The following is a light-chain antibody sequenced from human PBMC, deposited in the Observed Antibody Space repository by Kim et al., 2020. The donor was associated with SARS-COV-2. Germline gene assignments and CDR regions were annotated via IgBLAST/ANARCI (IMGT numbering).Light chain of an antibody. CDR2: GHN. V-gene: IGLV6-57*02. CDR3: QSYDSTTLWV. CDR1: SGSIASNY. Sequence: KTVTNSCTGSSGSIASNYVQWYQQRPGSAPTTVIYGHNQRPSGVPDRFSGSIDSSSNSASLTISGLTTEDEADDYCQSYDSTTLWVFGGGTQLTVL. J-gene: IGLJ3*02.